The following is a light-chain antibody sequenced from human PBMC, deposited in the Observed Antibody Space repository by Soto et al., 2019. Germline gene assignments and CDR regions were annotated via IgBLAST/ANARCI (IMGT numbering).Light chain of an antibody. J-gene: IGLJ1*01. CDR2: EVS. V-gene: IGLV2-14*01. CDR1: NVDVGGYNY. Sequence: QSVLTQPASVSGSPGQSITISCTGTNVDVGGYNYVSWYQHHPGKAPKLLIFEVSNRPSGVSNRFSGSKSGNTASLTISGLQTEDESDYYCSSYTSKTTYVFGSVTMVIVL. CDR3: SSYTSKTTYV.